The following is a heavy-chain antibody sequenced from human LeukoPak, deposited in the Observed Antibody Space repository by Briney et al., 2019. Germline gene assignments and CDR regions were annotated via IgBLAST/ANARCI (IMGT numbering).Heavy chain of an antibody. CDR1: GYSFTGYY. D-gene: IGHD3-10*01. CDR2: INSSGGGT. J-gene: IGHJ4*02. Sequence: ASVKVSCKASGYSFTGYYIHWVRQAPGQGLEWLGTINSSGGGTTYAQKFQGRLIMTRDTSTRTVYMELTSLTSEDTGVYYCARDALAMSSYFDHWGQRTLVTVSS. CDR3: ARDALAMSSYFDH. V-gene: IGHV1-46*01.